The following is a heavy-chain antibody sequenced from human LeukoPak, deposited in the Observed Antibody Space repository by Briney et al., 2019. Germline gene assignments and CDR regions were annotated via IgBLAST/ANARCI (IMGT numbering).Heavy chain of an antibody. CDR2: ISAYNGNT. Sequence: ASVKVSCKASGYTFTSYGISWVRQAPGQGLEWMGWISAYNGNTNYAQELQGRVTMTTDTSTSTAYMELRSLRSDDTAVYYCARDRKQWLVQPEYFQHWGQGTLVTVPS. CDR3: ARDRKQWLVQPEYFQH. CDR1: GYTFTSYG. V-gene: IGHV1-18*01. J-gene: IGHJ1*01. D-gene: IGHD6-19*01.